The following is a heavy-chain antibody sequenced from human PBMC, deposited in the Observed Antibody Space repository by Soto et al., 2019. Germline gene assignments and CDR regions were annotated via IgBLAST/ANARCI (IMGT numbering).Heavy chain of an antibody. CDR2: IRSKAYGGRT. CDR3: TRVNYDFWSGYPFDY. V-gene: IGHV3-49*03. D-gene: IGHD3-3*01. CDR1: GFTFGDYA. J-gene: IGHJ4*02. Sequence: GGSLRLSCTASGFTFGDYAMSWFRQAPGKGLEWVGFIRSKAYGGRTEYAASVKGRFTISRDDSKSIAYLQMNSLKTEDTAVYYCTRVNYDFWSGYPFDYWGQGTLVTVSS.